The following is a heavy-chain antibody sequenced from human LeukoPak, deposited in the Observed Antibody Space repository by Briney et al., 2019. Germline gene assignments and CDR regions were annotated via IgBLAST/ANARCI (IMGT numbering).Heavy chain of an antibody. Sequence: GGSLRLSCIASGFTFSNSWLSWVRQAPGKGLEGVANIKVDGSEKYYVDSVKGRFTISRDNAKNSLCLQMNSLRAKDTAVYYCARIRWQPGRVFDYWGQGALVTVSS. V-gene: IGHV3-7*01. D-gene: IGHD5-24*01. CDR2: IKVDGSEK. J-gene: IGHJ4*02. CDR3: ARIRWQPGRVFDY. CDR1: GFTFSNSW.